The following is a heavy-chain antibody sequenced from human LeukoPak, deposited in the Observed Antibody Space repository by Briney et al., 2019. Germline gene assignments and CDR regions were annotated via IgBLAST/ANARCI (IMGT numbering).Heavy chain of an antibody. CDR2: MNPNGGNT. D-gene: IGHD2-2*01. CDR1: GYTFTSYD. Sequence: ASVKVSCKASGYTFTSYDINWVRQATGQGLEWMGWMNPNGGNTGYAQKFQGRVTMTRNTSISTAYMELSSLRSEDTAVYYCAGTRTLGYCSSTSCTDAFDIWGQGTMVTVSS. J-gene: IGHJ3*02. CDR3: AGTRTLGYCSSTSCTDAFDI. V-gene: IGHV1-8*01.